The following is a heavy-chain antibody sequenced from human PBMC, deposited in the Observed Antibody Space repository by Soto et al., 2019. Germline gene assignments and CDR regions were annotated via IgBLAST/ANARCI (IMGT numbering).Heavy chain of an antibody. V-gene: IGHV3-7*01. CDR2: IKQDGSEK. CDR3: ARYCSGGSCYSPHAFDI. D-gene: IGHD2-15*01. J-gene: IGHJ3*02. CDR1: GFTFSSYW. Sequence: GGSLRLCCVASGFTFSSYWMNWVRQAPGKGLEWVANIKQDGSEKYCVDYVKGRFTISRDNAKNSLYLQMNSLRAEDTAVYYCARYCSGGSCYSPHAFDIWGQGTMVTVSS.